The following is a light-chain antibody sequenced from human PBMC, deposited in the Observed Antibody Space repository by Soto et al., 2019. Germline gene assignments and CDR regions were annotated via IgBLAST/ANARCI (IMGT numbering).Light chain of an antibody. CDR2: DVN. V-gene: IGLV2-14*01. CDR1: SSDVGAYNY. CDR3: SSYTSATTYV. Sequence: SALTQPSSVSRSPGQWITISYTGTSSDVGAYNYDSWYQQHPGKVPKLIIYDVNNRPSGVSNRFSGSKSGNTASLTISGLQTEDEADYYCSSYTSATTYVFGTGTKVTVL. J-gene: IGLJ1*01.